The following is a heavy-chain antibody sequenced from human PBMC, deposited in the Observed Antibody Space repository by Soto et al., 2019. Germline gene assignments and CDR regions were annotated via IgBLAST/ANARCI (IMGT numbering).Heavy chain of an antibody. J-gene: IGHJ4*02. V-gene: IGHV4-34*01. D-gene: IGHD3-16*02. CDR2: INHSGST. Sequence: TSETLSLTCAVYGGSFSGYYWSWIRQPPGKGLEWIGEINHSGSTNYNPSLKSRVTISVDASKNQFSLKLSSVTAADTAVYYCARGQYDYIWGSYRPATFDYWGQGTLVTVSS. CDR1: GGSFSGYY. CDR3: ARGQYDYIWGSYRPATFDY.